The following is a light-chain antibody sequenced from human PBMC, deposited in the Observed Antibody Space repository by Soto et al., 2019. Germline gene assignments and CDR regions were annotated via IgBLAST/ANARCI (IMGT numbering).Light chain of an antibody. J-gene: IGKJ1*01. CDR2: DAS. V-gene: IGKV1-5*01. CDR1: QSISTS. CDR3: QQYYSYWT. Sequence: DIQMTQSPSTLSASVGDRVTITCRATQSISTSLAWYQQKPGKATKFLIYDASSLESGVPSRFSGSGSGTEFTLSISSLQPDDFATYYCQQYYSYWTFGQGTKVEIK.